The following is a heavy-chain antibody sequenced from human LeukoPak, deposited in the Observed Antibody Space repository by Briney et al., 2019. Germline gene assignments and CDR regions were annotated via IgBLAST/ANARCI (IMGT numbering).Heavy chain of an antibody. CDR1: GFTFSIYW. CDR3: AKTRGYSGYVDY. D-gene: IGHD5-12*01. Sequence: PGGSLTLSCAATGFTFSIYWMSWVRQAPEKGREWVANIKQDGSEKYYVDSVKGRFTISTDNAKNSLYLQMNSLRAEDTAVYYCAKTRGYSGYVDYWGQETLVTVSS. CDR2: IKQDGSEK. J-gene: IGHJ4*02. V-gene: IGHV3-7*01.